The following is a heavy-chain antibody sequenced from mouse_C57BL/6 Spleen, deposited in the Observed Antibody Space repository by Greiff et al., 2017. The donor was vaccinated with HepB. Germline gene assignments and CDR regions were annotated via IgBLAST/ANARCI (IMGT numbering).Heavy chain of an antibody. J-gene: IGHJ2*01. V-gene: IGHV1-82*01. CDR2: IYPGDGDT. CDR3: ARRTTVSLFDY. D-gene: IGHD1-1*01. Sequence: QVQLKQSGPELVKPGASVKISCKASGYAFSSSWMNWVKQRPGKGLEWIGRIYPGDGDTNYNGKFKGKATLTADKSSSTAYMQLSSLTSEDSAVYFCARRTTVSLFDYWGQGTTLTVSS. CDR1: GYAFSSSW.